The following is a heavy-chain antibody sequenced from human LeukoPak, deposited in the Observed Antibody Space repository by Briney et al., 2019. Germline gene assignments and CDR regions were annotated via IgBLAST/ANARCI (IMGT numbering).Heavy chain of an antibody. CDR3: AREVSDTAMGLFDY. CDR2: IIPIFDTA. J-gene: IGHJ4*02. CDR1: GYTFTGYY. V-gene: IGHV1-69*05. Sequence: SVKVSCKASGYTFTGYYMHWVRQAPGQGLEWMGRIIPIFDTAKYAQKFQGRVTITTDESTSTAYMEQSSLRSEDTAVYYCAREVSDTAMGLFDYWGQGTLVTVSS. D-gene: IGHD5-18*01.